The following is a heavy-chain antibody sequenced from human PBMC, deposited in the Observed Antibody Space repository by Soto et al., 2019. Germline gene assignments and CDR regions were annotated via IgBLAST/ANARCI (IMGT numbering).Heavy chain of an antibody. CDR1: GFTFNSYA. J-gene: IGHJ4*02. Sequence: GGSLRLSCAASGFTFNSYAMSWVRQAPGKGLEWVSGISGSGGSTYYADSVKGRFTISRDSSKNTLYLQMNSLRAEDTAVYYCAKGGGGIDSYGREWAFDYWGQGTLVTVSS. CDR2: ISGSGGST. D-gene: IGHD5-18*01. CDR3: AKGGGGIDSYGREWAFDY. V-gene: IGHV3-23*01.